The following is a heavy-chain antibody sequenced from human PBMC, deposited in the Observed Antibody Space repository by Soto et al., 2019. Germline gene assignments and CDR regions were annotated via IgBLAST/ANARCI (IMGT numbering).Heavy chain of an antibody. Sequence: WIRKPPGKGLEWLSFISSGSSPIYYADSVKGRFTISRDNAKNSLYLQMNSLRVEDTAVYYCARANAIDVWGQGTTVTVSS. CDR2: ISSGSSPI. J-gene: IGHJ6*02. CDR3: ARANAIDV. V-gene: IGHV3-48*01.